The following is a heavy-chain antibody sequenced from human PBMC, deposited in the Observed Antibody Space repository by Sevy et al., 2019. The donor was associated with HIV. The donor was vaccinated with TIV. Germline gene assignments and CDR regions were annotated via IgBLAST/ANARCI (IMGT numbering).Heavy chain of an antibody. D-gene: IGHD6-19*01. V-gene: IGHV3-53*01. J-gene: IGHJ4*02. CDR1: GFTVTFNS. CDR2: IYVGRNT. Sequence: GGSLRLSCAASGFTVTFNSMSWVRQAPGRGLVWVSVIYVGRNTYYADSVKGRFTIFRDRFKDTVDLQMDSLRPEDSGVYYCVRERAGIDHWGQGTLVTVSS. CDR3: VRERAGIDH.